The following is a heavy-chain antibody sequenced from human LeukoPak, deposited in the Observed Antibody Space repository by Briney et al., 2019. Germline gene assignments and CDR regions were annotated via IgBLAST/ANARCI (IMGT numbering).Heavy chain of an antibody. CDR1: RYTFTRYY. V-gene: IGHV1-46*01. CDR2: INPSGGST. J-gene: IGHJ5*02. D-gene: IGHD4-11*01. CDR3: ARVGDYSPRGWFDP. Sequence: ASVNVSCKACRYTFTRYYIHWVRQAPGQGLEWMGIINPSGGSTTYAQKFQGRVTMTRDMSTRTLYMELSSLRSEDTAFYYCARVGDYSPRGWFDPWGQGTLVTVSS.